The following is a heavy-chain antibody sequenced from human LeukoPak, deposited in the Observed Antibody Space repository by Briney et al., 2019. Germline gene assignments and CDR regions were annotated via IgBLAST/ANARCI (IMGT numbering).Heavy chain of an antibody. CDR3: ARGVKDHIVGATDAFDI. D-gene: IGHD1-26*01. J-gene: IGHJ3*02. V-gene: IGHV4-59*01. Sequence: PETLSLTCTVSGGSISSYYWSWIRQPPGKGLEWIGYIYYSGSTNYNPSLKSRVTISVDTSKNQFSLKLSSVTAADTAVYYCARGVKDHIVGATDAFDIWGQGTMVTVSS. CDR1: GGSISSYY. CDR2: IYYSGST.